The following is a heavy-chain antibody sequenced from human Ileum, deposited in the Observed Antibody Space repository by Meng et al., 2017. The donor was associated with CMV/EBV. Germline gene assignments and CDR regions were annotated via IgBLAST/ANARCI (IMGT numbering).Heavy chain of an antibody. CDR2: ISWNGGAT. D-gene: IGHD7-27*01. V-gene: IGHV3-20*04. Sequence: GESLKISCAASGFTFDDFAMSWVRQAPGKGLEWVSGISWNGGATGYADSVKGRFTISRDSAKNSLYLQMDSLRAEDTAFYYCARAPGRTGGALDFWGQGTLVTVSS. J-gene: IGHJ4*02. CDR1: GFTFDDFA. CDR3: ARAPGRTGGALDF.